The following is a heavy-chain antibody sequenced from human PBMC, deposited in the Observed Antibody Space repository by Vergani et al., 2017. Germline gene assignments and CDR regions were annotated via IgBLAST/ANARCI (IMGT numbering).Heavy chain of an antibody. CDR3: ATGYCSSTSCYSRFYYYYMDV. V-gene: IGHV1-24*01. D-gene: IGHD2-2*01. Sequence: QVQLVQSGAEVKKPGASVKVSCKVSGYTLTELSMHWVRQAPGKGLEWMGGFDPEDGETIYEQKFQGRVTMTEDTSTDTAYMELSSLRSEDTAVYYCATGYCSSTSCYSRFYYYYMDVWGKGTTVTVSS. CDR2: FDPEDGET. CDR1: GYTLTELS. J-gene: IGHJ6*03.